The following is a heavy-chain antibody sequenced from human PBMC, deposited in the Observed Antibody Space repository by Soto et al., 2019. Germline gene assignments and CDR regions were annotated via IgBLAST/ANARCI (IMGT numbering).Heavy chain of an antibody. CDR2: IYNSGST. J-gene: IGHJ3*02. D-gene: IGHD3-3*01. V-gene: IGHV4-4*02. CDR1: GGSISSSNW. Sequence: PSETLSLTXAVSGGSISSSNWWSWVRQPPGKGLEWIGEIYNSGSTNYNPSLKSRVTISVDKSKNQFSLKLSSVTAADTAVYYYPRFRAIFGVVIIDAFDIWGQGTMVTVSS. CDR3: PRFRAIFGVVIIDAFDI.